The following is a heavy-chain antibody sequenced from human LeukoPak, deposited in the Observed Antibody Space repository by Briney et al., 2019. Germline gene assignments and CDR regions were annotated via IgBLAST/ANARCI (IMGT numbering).Heavy chain of an antibody. CDR2: ISYDESNT. V-gene: IGHV3-30*04. Sequence: GRSLRLSCAAPGFTFSSYAMHWVRQAPGKGLEWVALISYDESNTFYADSVKSRFTISRDNSKNTLYLQMNSLRVEDTAVYYCARDGDGDYVFSYYFDYWGQGTLVTVSS. CDR3: ARDGDGDYVFSYYFDY. D-gene: IGHD4-17*01. J-gene: IGHJ4*02. CDR1: GFTFSSYA.